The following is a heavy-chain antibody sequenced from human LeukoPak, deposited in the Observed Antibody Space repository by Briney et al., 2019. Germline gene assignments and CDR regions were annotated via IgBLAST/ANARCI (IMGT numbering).Heavy chain of an antibody. V-gene: IGHV1-46*01. J-gene: IGHJ6*03. Sequence: ASVTVSCKASGYTFTSYYMHWVRQAPGQGLEWMGIINPSGGSTSYAQKFQGRVTMTRDMSTSTVYMELSSLRSEDTAVYYCASRGSGSYHKGYYYYYMDVWGKGTTVTISS. CDR1: GYTFTSYY. CDR3: ASRGSGSYHKGYYYYYMDV. CDR2: INPSGGST. D-gene: IGHD1-26*01.